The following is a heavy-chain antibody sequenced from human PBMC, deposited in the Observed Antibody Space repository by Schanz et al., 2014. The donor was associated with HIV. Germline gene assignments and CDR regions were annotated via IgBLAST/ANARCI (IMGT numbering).Heavy chain of an antibody. Sequence: EVQLLEFGGGSVRPGESLRLSCLASGFTFNNYAMSWVRQAPGKGLEWVSAISGGSTYYADSVKGRFTISRDNSKNTLYLQMDSLRAEDTALYFCAKSTWVDNCGQGTLVTVSS. CDR3: AKSTWVDN. CDR1: GFTFNNYA. J-gene: IGHJ4*02. V-gene: IGHV3-23*01. D-gene: IGHD2-2*01. CDR2: ISGGST.